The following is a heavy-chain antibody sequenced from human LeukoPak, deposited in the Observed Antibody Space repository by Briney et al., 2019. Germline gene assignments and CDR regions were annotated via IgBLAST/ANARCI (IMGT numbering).Heavy chain of an antibody. V-gene: IGHV1-69*01. D-gene: IGHD4/OR15-4a*01. Sequence: SVKVSCKASGGTFSSYAISWVRQAPGQGLEWMGGIIPIFGTANYAQKFQGRVTITADESTSTAYMELSSLRSEDTAAYYCAREKYGGQATFDYWGQGTLDTVSS. J-gene: IGHJ4*02. CDR3: AREKYGGQATFDY. CDR2: IIPIFGTA. CDR1: GGTFSSYA.